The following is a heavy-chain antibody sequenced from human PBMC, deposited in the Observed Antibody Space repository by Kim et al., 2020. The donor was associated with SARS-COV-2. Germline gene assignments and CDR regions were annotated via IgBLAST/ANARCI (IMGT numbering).Heavy chain of an antibody. Sequence: VDSVKGRFTISRDNAKNSLYLQMNSLRAEDTAVYYCARDALGGGSDWFDPWGQGTLVTVSS. J-gene: IGHJ5*02. V-gene: IGHV3-7*01. D-gene: IGHD3-16*01. CDR3: ARDALGGGSDWFDP.